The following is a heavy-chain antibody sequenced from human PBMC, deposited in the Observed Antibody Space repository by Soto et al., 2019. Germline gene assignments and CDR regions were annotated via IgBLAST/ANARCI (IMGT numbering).Heavy chain of an antibody. V-gene: IGHV3-30*03. Sequence: QVQLVESGGGVVQPGRSLRLSCAASGFTFSSYGMHWVRQAPGKGLEWVAVISYDGSNKYYADSVKGRFTISRDNSKNTLYLQINSLRAEDTAVYYCAGGVDLAYGMDVWGQGTTVTVSS. J-gene: IGHJ6*02. D-gene: IGHD6-25*01. CDR2: ISYDGSNK. CDR1: GFTFSSYG. CDR3: AGGVDLAYGMDV.